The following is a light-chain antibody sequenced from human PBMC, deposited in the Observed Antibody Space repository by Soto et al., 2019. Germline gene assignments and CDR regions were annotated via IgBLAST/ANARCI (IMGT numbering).Light chain of an antibody. CDR2: DNN. CDR1: SSNIGNNY. V-gene: IGLV1-51*01. J-gene: IGLJ2*01. Sequence: QSALTQPPSVSASPGQKVTTSCFESSSNIGNNYVSWYQQLPGTAPKLLIYDNNKRPSGIPDRFSGSKSGTSATLGITGPQTGDEADYYCGTWDSSLSAVVFGGGTKVTVL. CDR3: GTWDSSLSAVV.